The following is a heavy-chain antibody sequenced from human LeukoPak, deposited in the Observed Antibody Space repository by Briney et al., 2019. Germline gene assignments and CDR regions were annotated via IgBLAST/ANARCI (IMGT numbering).Heavy chain of an antibody. D-gene: IGHD6-13*01. CDR3: ARGAFIAAAGTALDNWFDP. CDR2: INHSGST. V-gene: IGHV4-34*01. CDR1: GGSFSGYY. Sequence: SETLSLTCAVYGGSFSGYYWSWIRQPPGEGLEWIGEINHSGSTNYNPSLKSRVTISVDTSKNQFSLKLSSVTAADTAVYYCARGAFIAAAGTALDNWFDPWGQGTLVTVSS. J-gene: IGHJ5*02.